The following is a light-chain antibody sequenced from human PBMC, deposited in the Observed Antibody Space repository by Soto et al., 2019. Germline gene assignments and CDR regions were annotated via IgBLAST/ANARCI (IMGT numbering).Light chain of an antibody. CDR3: QQYNNWPLT. J-gene: IGKJ4*01. Sequence: EIVMTQSPVTLSVSPGDGATLSCRASQTVGSNLAWYQQKPDQAPRLLIYAASTRATGIPARFSGSGSETEFTLTISSLQSEDFAVYYCQQYNNWPLTFGGGTKVDIK. CDR2: AAS. CDR1: QTVGSN. V-gene: IGKV3-15*01.